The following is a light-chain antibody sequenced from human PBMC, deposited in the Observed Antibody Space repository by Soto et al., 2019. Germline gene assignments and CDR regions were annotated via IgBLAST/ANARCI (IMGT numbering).Light chain of an antibody. V-gene: IGLV1-40*01. CDR2: GNS. Sequence: QSVLTQPPSVSGAPGQRVTISCTGSSSNIGAGYDVHWYQQLPGTAPKLLIYGNSNRPSGVPDRFSGSKSGTSASLAITGLQAEDEADYCQSYDSNLSVVFGGGTKLTVL. CDR1: SSNIGAGYD. CDR3: QSYDSNLSVV. J-gene: IGLJ2*01.